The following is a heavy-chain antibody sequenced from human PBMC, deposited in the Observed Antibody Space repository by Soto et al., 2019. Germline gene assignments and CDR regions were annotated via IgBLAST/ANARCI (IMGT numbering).Heavy chain of an antibody. D-gene: IGHD3-16*01. CDR3: ARDISGGIRYPQDAFDI. CDR2: ISSSSSYI. J-gene: IGHJ3*02. CDR1: GFTFSSYS. V-gene: IGHV3-21*01. Sequence: GGSLRLSCAASGFTFSSYSMNWVRQAPGKGLEWVSSISSSSSYIYYADSVKGRFTISRDNAKNSLYLQMNSLRAEDTAVYYCARDISGGIRYPQDAFDIWGQGTMVTVSS.